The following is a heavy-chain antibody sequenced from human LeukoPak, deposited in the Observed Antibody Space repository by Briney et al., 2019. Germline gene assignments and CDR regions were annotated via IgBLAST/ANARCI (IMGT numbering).Heavy chain of an antibody. CDR3: ASTPATVNTAGGDY. CDR2: IYGGGST. J-gene: IGHJ4*02. V-gene: IGHV3-66*01. CDR1: GFTVSSNY. D-gene: IGHD4-17*01. Sequence: GGSLRLSCAASGFTVSSNYMSWVRQAPGKGLEWVSVIYGGGSTYYADSVKGRFTISRDNSKNTLYLQMNSLRAEDTAVYYCASTPATVNTAGGDYWGQGTLVTVSS.